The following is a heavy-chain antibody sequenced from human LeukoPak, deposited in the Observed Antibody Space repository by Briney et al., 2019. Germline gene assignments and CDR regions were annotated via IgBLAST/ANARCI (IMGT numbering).Heavy chain of an antibody. V-gene: IGHV1-18*01. J-gene: IGHJ4*02. CDR3: ARGEGEKVVILPADFDS. D-gene: IGHD2/OR15-2a*01. CDR1: GYSFTSYG. Sequence: ASVKVSCKASGYSFTSYGISWVRQAPGQGLEWMGWISAYNGNTNYAQKFQGRVTMTTDTSTSTAYMELSSLRSEDTAVYYCARGEGEKVVILPADFDSWGQGTLVTVSS. CDR2: ISAYNGNT.